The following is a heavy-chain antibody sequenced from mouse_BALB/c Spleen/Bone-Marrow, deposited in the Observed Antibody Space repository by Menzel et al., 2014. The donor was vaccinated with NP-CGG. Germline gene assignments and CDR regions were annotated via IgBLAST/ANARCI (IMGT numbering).Heavy chain of an antibody. CDR3: ARHGITRLLDY. V-gene: IGHV5-9-3*01. D-gene: IGHD2-4*01. J-gene: IGHJ2*01. CDR2: ISSGGSYT. Sequence: EVKVVESGGGLVKPGGSLKLSCAASGFTFSSYAMSWVRQTPEKRLEWVATISSGGSYTYYPDSVKGRFTISGDNAKNTLYLQMSSLRSEDTAMYYCARHGITRLLDYWGQGTTLTVSS. CDR1: GFTFSSYA.